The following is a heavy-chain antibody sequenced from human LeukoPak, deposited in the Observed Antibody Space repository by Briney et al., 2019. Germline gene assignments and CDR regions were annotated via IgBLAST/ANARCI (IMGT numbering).Heavy chain of an antibody. D-gene: IGHD2-15*01. J-gene: IGHJ2*01. CDR3: AMGRGVYGYWYFDL. CDR2: ISGNGRNT. CDR1: GFTFSSYV. Sequence: GGSLRLSCAASGFTFSSYVMSWVRQAPGKGLEWVSTISGNGRNTYYADSVKGRFTISRDNSKITLYLEMNSLRAEDTAVYYCAMGRGVYGYWYFDLWGRGTLVTVSS. V-gene: IGHV3-23*01.